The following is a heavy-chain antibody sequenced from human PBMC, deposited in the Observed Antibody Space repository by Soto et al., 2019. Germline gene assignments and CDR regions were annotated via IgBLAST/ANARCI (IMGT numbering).Heavy chain of an antibody. J-gene: IGHJ6*03. CDR1: GFTFSSYA. CDR2: ISGSGGST. Sequence: QPGGSLRLSCAASGFTFSSYAMNWVRQAPGKGQEWVSAISGSGGSTYYADSVKGRFTISRDNAKNSLYLQMNSLRAEDTAVYYCAEGPNWNYGFYSDYYYYMDVWGKGTTVTVSS. CDR3: AEGPNWNYGFYSDYYYYMDV. V-gene: IGHV3-23*01. D-gene: IGHD1-7*01.